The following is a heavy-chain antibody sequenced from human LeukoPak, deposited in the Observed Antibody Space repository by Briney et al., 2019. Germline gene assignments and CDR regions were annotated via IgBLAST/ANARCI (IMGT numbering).Heavy chain of an antibody. Sequence: GASVKVSCKASGYTFTSYYMHWVRQAPGQGLEWMGIINPSGGSTSYAQKFQGRVTMTRDTSTSTVYMELSSLRSEDTAVYYCARDPPELYDSSGYSFDYWGQGTLVTVSS. CDR2: INPSGGST. CDR3: ARDPPELYDSSGYSFDY. V-gene: IGHV1-46*01. J-gene: IGHJ4*02. CDR1: GYTFTSYY. D-gene: IGHD3-22*01.